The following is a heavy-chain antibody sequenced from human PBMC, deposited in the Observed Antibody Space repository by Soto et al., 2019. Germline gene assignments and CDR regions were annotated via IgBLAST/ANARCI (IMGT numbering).Heavy chain of an antibody. J-gene: IGHJ6*02. CDR2: IIPIFGTA. CDR3: AREIIRGGYSYGRVYYYGMDV. V-gene: IGHV1-69*13. CDR1: GGTLSSYA. Sequence: SVKGSCKASGGTLSSYAISWVRQAPGHERAWMGGIIPIFGTANYAQKFQGRVTITADESTSTAYMQMNSLRAEDTAVYYCAREIIRGGYSYGRVYYYGMDVWGQGTTVTVSS. D-gene: IGHD5-18*01.